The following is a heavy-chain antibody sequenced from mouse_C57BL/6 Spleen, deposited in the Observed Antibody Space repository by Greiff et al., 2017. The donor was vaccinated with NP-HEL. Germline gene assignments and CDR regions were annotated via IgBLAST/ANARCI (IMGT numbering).Heavy chain of an antibody. Sequence: QVQLQQPGAELVKPGASVKLSCKASGYTFTSYWMHWVKQRPGRGLEWIGRIDPNSGGTKYNEKFKSKATLTVDKPSSTAYMQRSSLTSEDSAVYYCARGRENGYYALFDYWGQGTTLTVSS. D-gene: IGHD2-3*01. CDR1: GYTFTSYW. V-gene: IGHV1-62-3*01. CDR2: IDPNSGGT. CDR3: ARGRENGYYALFDY. J-gene: IGHJ2*01.